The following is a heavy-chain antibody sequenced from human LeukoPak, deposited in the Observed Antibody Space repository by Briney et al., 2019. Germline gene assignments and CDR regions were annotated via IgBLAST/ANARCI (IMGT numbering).Heavy chain of an antibody. D-gene: IGHD2-2*01. CDR1: GFTFSSFG. V-gene: IGHV3-30*18. CDR3: AKDGDKARSRNFDY. CDR2: ISYGGSNI. Sequence: PGGSLRLSCAASGFTFSSFGMHWVRQAPGKGLEWVAVISYGGSNIYYADSVKGRFTISRDNSKNTLYLQMNSLRAEDTAVYYCAKDGDKARSRNFDYWGQGTLVTVSS. J-gene: IGHJ4*02.